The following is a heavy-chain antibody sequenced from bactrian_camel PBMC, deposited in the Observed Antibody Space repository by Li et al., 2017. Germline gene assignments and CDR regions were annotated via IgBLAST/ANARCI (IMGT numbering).Heavy chain of an antibody. J-gene: IGHJ4*01. V-gene: IGHV3-3*01. CDR2: IYMIGGST. Sequence: QVQLVESGGGSVQAGESLRLSCVVSGYRYSTYCMGWFRQAPGKEREGVAMIYMIGGSTYYVDSVEGRFTISRDNAKNTVYLEMNNLKPEDTAVYYCAAGRAGRPIPPATTYDYYAQGTQVTVS. D-gene: IGHD2*01. CDR1: GYRYSTYC. CDR3: AAGRAGRPIPPATTYDY.